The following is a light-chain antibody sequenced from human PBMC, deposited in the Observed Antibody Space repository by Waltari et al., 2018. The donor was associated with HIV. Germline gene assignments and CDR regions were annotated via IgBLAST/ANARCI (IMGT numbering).Light chain of an antibody. J-gene: IGKJ1*01. CDR3: QQYYAFPRT. CDR1: QAIDNY. V-gene: IGKV1D-8*01. CDR2: GAS. Sequence: VIWMTQSPALLSASTGDKVNITCRLSQAIDNYLAWYQQRQGKAPNLLIYGASTLQSGVPSRIIGSGSGTDFTLTISCLQPEDFAVYYCQQYYAFPRTFGHGTKVEVK.